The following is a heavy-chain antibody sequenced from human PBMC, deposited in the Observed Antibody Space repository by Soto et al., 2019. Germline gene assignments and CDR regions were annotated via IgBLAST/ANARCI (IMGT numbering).Heavy chain of an antibody. D-gene: IGHD1-26*01. V-gene: IGHV3-33*01. CDR1: GFTFSSYG. CDR3: ARRVSPTTGKDYFDY. J-gene: IGHJ4*02. Sequence: PGGSLRLSCAASGFTFSSYGMHWVRQAPGKGLEWVAVIWYDGSNKYYADSVKGRFTISRDNSKNTLYLQMNSLRAEDTAVYYCARRVSPTTGKDYFDYWGQGTLVTVSS. CDR2: IWYDGSNK.